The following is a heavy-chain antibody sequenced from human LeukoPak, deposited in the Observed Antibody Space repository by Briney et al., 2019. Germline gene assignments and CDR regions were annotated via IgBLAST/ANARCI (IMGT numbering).Heavy chain of an antibody. CDR2: INPNSGST. D-gene: IGHD3-9*01. CDR1: GYTFTGYY. J-gene: IGHJ6*02. V-gene: IGHV1-2*02. Sequence: VASVKVSCKASGYTFTGYYMHWVRQAPGQGLEWMGWINPNSGSTNYAQKFKGRVTMTRDTSISTAYMELSRLRSDDTAVYYCARPILTGRYRGDYYYSMYVWGQRTTVTVSS. CDR3: ARPILTGRYRGDYYYSMYV.